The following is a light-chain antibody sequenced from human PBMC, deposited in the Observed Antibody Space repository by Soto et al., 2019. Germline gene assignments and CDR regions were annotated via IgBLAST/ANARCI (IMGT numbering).Light chain of an antibody. J-gene: IGKJ5*01. CDR3: SDHDTWSAGR. CDR1: QSVSSN. Sequence: QSVSSNYLAWYQQKPGQAPRLLIYGASTRATGIPARFSCSRSGTEIRVSIGVLPFQDFGASDCSDHDTWSAGRFGQGTQLEIK. V-gene: IGKV3-15*01. CDR2: GAS.